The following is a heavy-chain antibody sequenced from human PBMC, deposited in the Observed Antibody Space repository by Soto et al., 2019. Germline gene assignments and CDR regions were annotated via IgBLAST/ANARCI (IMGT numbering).Heavy chain of an antibody. J-gene: IGHJ4*01. Sequence: GCGVTVSTYGRRWVRKNPGKGLEWVSSINDSGDTYYGDSVKGRFTTSRDNSKNTLYLQMNSLSAEDTAVYYCEKRVAYSSSTAYFDYWAHRTPVTVAS. CDR2: INDSGDT. CDR3: EKRVAYSSSTAYFDY. D-gene: IGHD6-6*01. CDR1: GVTVSTYG. V-gene: IGHV3-23*01.